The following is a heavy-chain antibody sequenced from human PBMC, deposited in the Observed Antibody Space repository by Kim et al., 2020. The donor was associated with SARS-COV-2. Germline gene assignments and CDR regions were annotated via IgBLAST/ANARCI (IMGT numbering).Heavy chain of an antibody. Sequence: GGSLRLSCAASGFSVSSNYMSWVRQAPGKGLEWVSVVYSGGTTYYADSVKGRFTISRDTSKNTMYLQMNSLRAEDTAVYYCAREGSITIFGGRTGYYYGMDVWGQGTTVTVSS. CDR3: AREGSITIFGGRTGYYYGMDV. CDR2: VYSGGTT. V-gene: IGHV3-53*01. J-gene: IGHJ6*02. CDR1: GFSVSSNY. D-gene: IGHD3-3*01.